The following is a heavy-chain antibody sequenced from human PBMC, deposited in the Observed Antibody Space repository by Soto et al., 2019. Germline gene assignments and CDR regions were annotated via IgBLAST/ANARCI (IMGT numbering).Heavy chain of an antibody. CDR1: GYTFTGYY. Sequence: GASVKVSCKASGYTFTGYYMHWVRQAPGQGLEWMGWINPNSGGTNYAQKFQGWVTMTRDTSISTAYMELSRLRSDDTAVYYCARGAVGGTTALHGFDDWGKGTLVTVSS. D-gene: IGHD4-17*01. CDR2: INPNSGGT. CDR3: ARGAVGGTTALHGFDD. V-gene: IGHV1-2*04. J-gene: IGHJ4*02.